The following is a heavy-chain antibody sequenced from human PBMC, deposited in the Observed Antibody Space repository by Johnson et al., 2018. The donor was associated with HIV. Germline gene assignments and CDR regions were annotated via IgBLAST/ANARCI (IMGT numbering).Heavy chain of an antibody. V-gene: IGHV3-30*04. CDR3: VRRFYDSSAFDI. J-gene: IGHJ3*02. CDR2: ISYDGRNK. CDR1: GFTFSSYA. Sequence: VQLVESGGGVVQPGRSLSLSCAASGFTFSSYAMNWVRQAPGKGLEWVAVISYDGRNKDYADSVRGRFTISRDNSKNTLFLQMNSLRAEDTAVYYCVRRFYDSSAFDIWGQGTLVTVSS. D-gene: IGHD3-22*01.